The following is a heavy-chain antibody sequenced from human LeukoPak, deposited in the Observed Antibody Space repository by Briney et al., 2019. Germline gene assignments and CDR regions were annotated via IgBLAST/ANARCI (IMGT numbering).Heavy chain of an antibody. CDR1: GDSVSSNSAA. J-gene: IGHJ6*03. V-gene: IGHV6-1*01. CDR2: TYYRSKWYN. D-gene: IGHD6-13*01. CDR3: ARAPIEIAAAGMGYYMDV. Sequence: SQTLSLTCAISGDSVSSNSAAWNWIRQSPSRGLEWLGRTYYRSKWYNDYAVSVKSRITINPDTSKNQFSLQLNSVTPEDTAVYYCARAPIEIAAAGMGYYMDVWGKGTTVTVSS.